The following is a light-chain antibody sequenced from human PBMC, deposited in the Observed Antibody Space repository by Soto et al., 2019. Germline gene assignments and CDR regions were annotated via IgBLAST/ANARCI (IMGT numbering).Light chain of an antibody. CDR1: SSNIGNNY. Sequence: QSVLTRAPSVSAAPGQKVTISCSGSSSNIGNNYVSWYQQLPGTAPKLLIYDNNKRPSGIPDRFSGSKSGTSATLGITGLQTGDEADYYCGTWDSSLSAYVFGTG. CDR3: GTWDSSLSAYV. V-gene: IGLV1-51*01. J-gene: IGLJ1*01. CDR2: DNN.